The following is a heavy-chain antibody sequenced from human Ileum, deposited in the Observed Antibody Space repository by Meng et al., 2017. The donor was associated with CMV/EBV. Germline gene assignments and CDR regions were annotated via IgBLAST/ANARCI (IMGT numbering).Heavy chain of an antibody. CDR3: TRGNTALWDNDH. D-gene: IGHD3-16*01. Sequence: SETLSLTCSVSGASVNSDNNYWSWIWQPPGKGLEFIGYVYYSGSTNYNPFFKGRVTISIDTSKNQFSLKLASVTAADTAIYYCTRGNTALWDNDHWGQGTLVTVSS. CDR2: VYYSGST. CDR1: GASVNSDNNY. V-gene: IGHV4-61*01. J-gene: IGHJ4*02.